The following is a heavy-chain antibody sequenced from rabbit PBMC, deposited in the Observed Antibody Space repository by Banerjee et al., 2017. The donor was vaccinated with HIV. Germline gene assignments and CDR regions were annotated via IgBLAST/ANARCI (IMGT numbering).Heavy chain of an antibody. CDR1: GFDLSSYYY. V-gene: IGHV1S45*01. D-gene: IGHD6-1*01. CDR2: ISVGSSGST. J-gene: IGHJ4*01. Sequence: QEQLEESGGGLVKPEGSLTLTCKASGFDLSSYYYMCWVRQAPGKGLEWIGCISVGSSGSTYYASWAKGRFTISKTSSTTVTLQMTSLTAADTATYFCARVWGYNIYAESGYGYFDLWGQGTLVTVS. CDR3: ARVWGYNIYAESGYGYFDL.